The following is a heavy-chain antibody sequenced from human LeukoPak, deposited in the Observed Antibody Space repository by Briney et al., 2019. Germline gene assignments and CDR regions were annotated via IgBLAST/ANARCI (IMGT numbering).Heavy chain of an antibody. J-gene: IGHJ4*02. CDR3: ARGAGDFDY. Sequence: SVKVSCKASGGTFSSYAISWVRQAPGQGLEWMGRIIPILGIANYAQKFQGRVTITTDKSTSTAYMELSSLRSEDTAVYYCARGAGDFDYWGQGTLVTVSS. V-gene: IGHV1-69*04. D-gene: IGHD6-25*01. CDR2: IIPILGIA. CDR1: GGTFSSYA.